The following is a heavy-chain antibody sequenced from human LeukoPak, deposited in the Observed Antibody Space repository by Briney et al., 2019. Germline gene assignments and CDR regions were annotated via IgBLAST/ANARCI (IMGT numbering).Heavy chain of an antibody. Sequence: SETLSLTCTVSGGSISSGSYYWGWIRQPGGKGREWIGSIFYTGSTYYNPSLKSRVTISVDTSKNQFSLKLSSVTAADTAVYYCAEWPTGAFDIWGQGTMVTVSS. J-gene: IGHJ3*02. V-gene: IGHV4-39*07. CDR3: AEWPTGAFDI. CDR1: GGSISSGSYY. CDR2: IFYTGST. D-gene: IGHD2-8*01.